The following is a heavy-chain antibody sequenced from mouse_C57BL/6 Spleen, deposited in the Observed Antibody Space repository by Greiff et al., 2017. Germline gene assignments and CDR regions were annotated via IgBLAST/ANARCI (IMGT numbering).Heavy chain of an antibody. J-gene: IGHJ1*03. CDR2: IYPGDGDT. D-gene: IGHD1-1*01. Sequence: VMLVESGPELVKPGASVKISCKASGYAFSSSWMNWVKQRPGKGLEWIGRIYPGDGDTNYNGKFKGKATLTADKSSSTAYMQLSSLTSEDSAVYFCARWIITTVVDYWYFDVWGTGTTVTVSS. CDR1: GYAFSSSW. V-gene: IGHV1-82*01. CDR3: ARWIITTVVDYWYFDV.